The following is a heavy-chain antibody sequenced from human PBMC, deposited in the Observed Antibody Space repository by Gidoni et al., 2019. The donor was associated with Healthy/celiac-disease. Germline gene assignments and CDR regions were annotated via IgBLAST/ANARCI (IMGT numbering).Heavy chain of an antibody. D-gene: IGHD3-10*01. J-gene: IGHJ1*01. V-gene: IGHV1-18*01. CDR2: ISAYNGNT. Sequence: KRYGKASGYTFTSYGISWVRQAPGQGLEWMGWISAYNGNTNYAQKLQGRVTMTTDTSTRTAYMELRSLRSDDTAVYYCARDLSGSRDFQHWGQGTLVTVSS. CDR3: ARDLSGSRDFQH. CDR1: GYTFTSYG.